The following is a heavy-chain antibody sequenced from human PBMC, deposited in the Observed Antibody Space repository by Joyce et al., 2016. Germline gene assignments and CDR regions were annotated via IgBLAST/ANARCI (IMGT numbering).Heavy chain of an antibody. J-gene: IGHJ4*02. CDR1: GFTFSPAW. D-gene: IGHD1-1*01. CDR3: TADDSTRGGFELDY. V-gene: IGHV3-15*01. Sequence: EGQLVESGGGLVKPGGSLRLSCAASGFTFSPAWMSWVRQGPGKGLEWGDLIKSDTSGGTTDYTAPVKGRFAISRDDSKNTVYLQMNSLKTEDTGIYYCTADDSTRGGFELDYWGQGTLVTVSS. CDR2: IKSDTSGGTT.